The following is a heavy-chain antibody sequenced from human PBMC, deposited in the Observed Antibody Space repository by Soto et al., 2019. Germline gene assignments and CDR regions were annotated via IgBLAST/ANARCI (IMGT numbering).Heavy chain of an antibody. CDR3: ARESYYGSGATVVAY. J-gene: IGHJ4*02. CDR2: IYYSGTT. CDR1: GGSISGYY. D-gene: IGHD3-10*01. V-gene: IGHV4-59*01. Sequence: QVQLQESGPGLVRPSETLSLTCTVSGGSISGYYWSWIRQPPGKGLEWIGYIYYSGTTSYNPSLTSRVTMSVATSKNQFSLKVNSVTAADTAVYYCARESYYGSGATVVAYWGQGTLVTVAS.